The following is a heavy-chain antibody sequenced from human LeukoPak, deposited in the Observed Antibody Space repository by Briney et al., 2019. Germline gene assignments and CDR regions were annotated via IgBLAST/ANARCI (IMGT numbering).Heavy chain of an antibody. CDR3: ARRSRPGSGSIWFDP. Sequence: GESLKISCKGSGYSFTSYWIGWVRQMPGKGLEWMGIIYPGDSDTRYSPSFQGQVTISADKSISTAYLQWSSLKASDTARYYCARRSRPGSGSIWFDPWGQGTLVTVSS. D-gene: IGHD3-10*01. CDR2: IYPGDSDT. J-gene: IGHJ5*02. CDR1: GYSFTSYW. V-gene: IGHV5-51*01.